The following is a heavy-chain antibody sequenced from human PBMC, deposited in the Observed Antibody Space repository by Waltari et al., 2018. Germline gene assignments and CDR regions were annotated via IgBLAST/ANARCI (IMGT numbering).Heavy chain of an antibody. J-gene: IGHJ3*02. CDR2: ISGSGGST. Sequence: MSWVRQAPGKGLEWVSAISGSGGSTYYADSVKGRFTISRDNSKNTLYLQMNSLRAEDTAVYYCAKDRDYGDYVAFDIWGQGTMVTVSS. V-gene: IGHV3-23*01. CDR3: AKDRDYGDYVAFDI. D-gene: IGHD4-17*01.